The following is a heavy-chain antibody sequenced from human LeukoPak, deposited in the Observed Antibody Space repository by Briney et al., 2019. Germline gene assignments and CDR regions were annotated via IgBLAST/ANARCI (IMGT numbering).Heavy chain of an antibody. CDR2: IYYSGST. J-gene: IGHJ3*02. CDR3: ASGGYCTNGVCSTDAFDI. CDR1: GGSFSGYY. D-gene: IGHD2-8*01. V-gene: IGHV4-34*01. Sequence: SETLSLTCAVYGGSFSGYYWGWLRQPPGKGLEWIGSIYYSGSTYYNPSLKSRVTISVDTSKNQFSLKLSSVTAADTAVYYCASGGYCTNGVCSTDAFDIWGQGTLVTVS.